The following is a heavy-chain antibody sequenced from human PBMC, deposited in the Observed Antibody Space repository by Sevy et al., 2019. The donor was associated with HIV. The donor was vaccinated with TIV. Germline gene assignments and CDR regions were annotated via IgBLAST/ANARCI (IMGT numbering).Heavy chain of an antibody. CDR1: GFTFSSYA. Sequence: GGSLRLSCAASGFTFSSYAMHWVRQAPGKGLEWVAVISYDGSNKYYADSVKGRFTISRDNSKNTLYLQMNSLRAEDTAVYYCARVHCSSTSCDMRDAFDIWGQGTMVTVSS. J-gene: IGHJ3*02. CDR2: ISYDGSNK. CDR3: ARVHCSSTSCDMRDAFDI. D-gene: IGHD2-2*02. V-gene: IGHV3-30*04.